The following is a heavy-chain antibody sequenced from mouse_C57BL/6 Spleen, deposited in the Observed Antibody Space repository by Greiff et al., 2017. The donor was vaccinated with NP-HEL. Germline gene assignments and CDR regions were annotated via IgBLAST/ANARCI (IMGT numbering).Heavy chain of an antibody. CDR2: INYDGSST. CDR1: GFTFSDYY. V-gene: IGHV5-16*01. Sequence: EVKVVESEGGLVQPGSSMKLSCTASGFTFSDYYMAWVRQVPEKGLEWVANINYDGSSTYYLDSLKSRFIISRDNAKNILYLQMSSLKSEDTATYYCAREGDGYYSYWGQGTTLTVSS. J-gene: IGHJ2*01. CDR3: AREGDGYYSY. D-gene: IGHD2-3*01.